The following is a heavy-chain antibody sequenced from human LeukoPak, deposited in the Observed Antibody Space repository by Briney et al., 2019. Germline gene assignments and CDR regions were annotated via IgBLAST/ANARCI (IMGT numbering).Heavy chain of an antibody. CDR1: GFRFTSYW. J-gene: IGHJ3*02. CDR2: IYPGDSDT. Sequence: GESLKISCKGTGFRFTSYWIGWVRQMHGKGLEWMGIIYPGDSDTRYSPSFQGQVTISADKSISTAYLQWSSLKASDTAMYYCARSLPGDAFDIWGQGTMVTVSS. V-gene: IGHV5-51*01. CDR3: ARSLPGDAFDI.